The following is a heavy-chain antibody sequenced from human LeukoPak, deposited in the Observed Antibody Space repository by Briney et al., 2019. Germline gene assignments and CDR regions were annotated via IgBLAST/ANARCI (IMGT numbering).Heavy chain of an antibody. CDR3: ARAGPIRNWFDP. CDR2: IYYSGST. V-gene: IGHV4-39*07. CDR1: GGSISSSSYY. J-gene: IGHJ5*02. Sequence: PSETLSLTCTVSGGSISSSSYYWGWIRQPPGKGLEWIGSIYYSGSTYYNPSLKSRVTISVDTSKNQFSLKLSSVTAADTAVYYCARAGPIRNWFDPWGQGTLVTVSS. D-gene: IGHD3-10*01.